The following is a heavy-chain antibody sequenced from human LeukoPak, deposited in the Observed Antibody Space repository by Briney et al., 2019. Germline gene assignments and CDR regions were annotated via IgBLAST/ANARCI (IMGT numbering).Heavy chain of an antibody. CDR2: ISGSGDRT. CDR1: GFTFSSYA. Sequence: GGSLRLSCAASGFTFSSYAMSWVRQIPGKGLEWVATISGSGDRTYYADSVRGRFTISRDNSKNTLYLQMNSLRADDTAVYCCAKVRSIYCSSSGCYLNWFDPWGQGALVTVSS. CDR3: AKVRSIYCSSSGCYLNWFDP. D-gene: IGHD2-2*01. V-gene: IGHV3-23*01. J-gene: IGHJ5*02.